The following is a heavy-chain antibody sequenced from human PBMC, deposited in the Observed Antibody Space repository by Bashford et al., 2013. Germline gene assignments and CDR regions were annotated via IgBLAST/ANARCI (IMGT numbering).Heavy chain of an antibody. CDR1: GGSISSGGYY. CDR2: IYYSGST. CDR3: ARHASGYPLDY. Sequence: RPLLYSSETLSLTCTVSGGSISSGGYYWSWIRQHPGKGLEWIGYIYYSGSTYYNPSLKSRVTISVDTSKNQFSLKLSSVTAADTAVYYCARHASGYPLDYWGQGTLVTVSS. V-gene: IGHV4-31*03. J-gene: IGHJ4*02. D-gene: IGHD5-12*01.